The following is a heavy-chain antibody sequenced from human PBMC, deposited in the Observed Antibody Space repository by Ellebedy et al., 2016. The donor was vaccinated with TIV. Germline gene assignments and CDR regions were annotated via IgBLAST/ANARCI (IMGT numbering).Heavy chain of an antibody. J-gene: IGHJ3*02. CDR1: GHTFSNYD. CDR2: MNPNSGNT. Sequence: ASVKVSCKASGHTFSNYDINWVRQATGLGLEWMGWMNPNSGNTGYAQKFQGRVTMTRNTSISTAYMELSSLRCEDTAVYYCARRRAGSSGSHDAFDIWGQGTMVTVSS. CDR3: ARRRAGSSGSHDAFDI. D-gene: IGHD3-22*01. V-gene: IGHV1-8*01.